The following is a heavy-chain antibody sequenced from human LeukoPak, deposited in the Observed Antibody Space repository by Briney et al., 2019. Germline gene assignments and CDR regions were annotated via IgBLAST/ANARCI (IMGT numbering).Heavy chain of an antibody. V-gene: IGHV3-74*01. Sequence: PGGSLRLSCTASGFSIRNYWMHWVRQAPGKGLVWVSRIKNDGTTTTYADSVEGRFTISRDSAKNTVYLQMSSLRGEDTGVYYCATDAAGLEYWGQGTLVTVSS. CDR3: ATDAAGLEY. J-gene: IGHJ4*02. CDR1: GFSIRNYW. CDR2: IKNDGTTT. D-gene: IGHD1-14*01.